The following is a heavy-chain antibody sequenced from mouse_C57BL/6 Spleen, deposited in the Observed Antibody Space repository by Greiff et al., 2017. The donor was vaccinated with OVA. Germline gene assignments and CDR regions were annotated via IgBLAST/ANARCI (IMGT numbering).Heavy chain of an antibody. Sequence: VQLQQSGPELVKPGASVKISCKASGYAFSSSWMNWVKQRPGKGLEWIGRIYPGDGDTNYNGKFKGKATLTANKSSSTAYMQLSSLTSEDSAVYFCAREGTGDRNFDVWGTGTTVTVSS. V-gene: IGHV1-82*01. CDR2: IYPGDGDT. D-gene: IGHD3-3*01. CDR3: AREGTGDRNFDV. J-gene: IGHJ1*03. CDR1: GYAFSSSW.